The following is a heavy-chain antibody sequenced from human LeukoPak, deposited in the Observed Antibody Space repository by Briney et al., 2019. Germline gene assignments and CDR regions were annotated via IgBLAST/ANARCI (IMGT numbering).Heavy chain of an antibody. D-gene: IGHD2-2*02. CDR3: ARDPFYCSSTSCYTDY. J-gene: IGHJ4*02. CDR2: ISSSSGYI. Sequence: GGSLRLSCGASGFTFRTYSMNWVRQAPGKGLEWVSSISSSSGYIYYADSVKGRFTISRDNAKNSLYLQMNSLRAEDTAVYYCARDPFYCSSTSCYTDYWGQGTLVTVSS. V-gene: IGHV3-21*01. CDR1: GFTFRTYS.